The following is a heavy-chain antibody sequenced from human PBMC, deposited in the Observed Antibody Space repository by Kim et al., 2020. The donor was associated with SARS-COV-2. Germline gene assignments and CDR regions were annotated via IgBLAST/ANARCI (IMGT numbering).Heavy chain of an antibody. D-gene: IGHD3-10*01. J-gene: IGHJ4*02. V-gene: IGHV4-34*01. CDR2: T. Sequence: TNYNPSLKSRVTISVDTSKNQFSLKRSSVTAADTAVYYCARASTFGDIDYWGQGTLVTVSS. CDR3: ARASTFGDIDY.